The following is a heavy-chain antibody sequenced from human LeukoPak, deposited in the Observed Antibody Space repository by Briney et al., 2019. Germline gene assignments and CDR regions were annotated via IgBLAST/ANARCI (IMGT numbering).Heavy chain of an antibody. CDR3: ASRGMEGATTVDY. Sequence: GASVKVSCKASGYTFTGYYMHWVRQAPGQGLEWMGWINPNSGDTNYAQKFQGRVTMTRDTSISTAYMELSRLRSDDTAVYYCASRGMEGATTVDYWGQGTLVTVSS. CDR1: GYTFTGYY. J-gene: IGHJ4*02. V-gene: IGHV1-2*02. D-gene: IGHD1-26*01. CDR2: INPNSGDT.